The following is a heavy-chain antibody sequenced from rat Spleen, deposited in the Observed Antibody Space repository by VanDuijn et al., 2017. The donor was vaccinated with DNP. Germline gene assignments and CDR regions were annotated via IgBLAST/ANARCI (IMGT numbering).Heavy chain of an antibody. CDR3: ATHRGY. V-gene: IGHV4-2*01. D-gene: IGHD1-12*01. Sequence: EVRLVESGGGLVQPGRSLKLSCAASGFNCNDYWMAWVRQAPGKGLEWIGDISKDSNTINYTPSLKDKFTISRDNAQKTLYLTMNNLGSENTAIYYCATHRGYWGQGVMVTVSS. CDR2: ISKDSNTI. J-gene: IGHJ2*01. CDR1: GFNCNDYW.